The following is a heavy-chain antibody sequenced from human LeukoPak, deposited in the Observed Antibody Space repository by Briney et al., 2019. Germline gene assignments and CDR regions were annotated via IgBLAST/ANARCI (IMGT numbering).Heavy chain of an antibody. V-gene: IGHV4-31*03. Sequence: SQTLSLTCTVSGGSISIGGYYWSWIRQHPGKGLEWIGRIYYSGSTYYNPSLKSRVTISVDTSKNQFSLKLSSVTAADTAVYYCARDRGSRGHSYGLDYWGQGTLVTVSS. CDR2: IYYSGST. CDR3: ARDRGSRGHSYGLDY. CDR1: GGSISIGGYY. D-gene: IGHD5-18*01. J-gene: IGHJ4*02.